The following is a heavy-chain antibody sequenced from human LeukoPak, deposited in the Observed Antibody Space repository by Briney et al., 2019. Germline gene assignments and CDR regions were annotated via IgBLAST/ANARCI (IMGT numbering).Heavy chain of an antibody. CDR2: ILSKSEGGTA. V-gene: IGHV3-15*01. CDR1: GLTFSNAW. J-gene: IGHJ4*02. CDR3: TTESYDR. Sequence: PGGSLRLSCAAAGLTFSNAWMSWVRQAPGKGLEWVGRILSKSEGGTADYSSPVKGRFTISRDDSKNTLYLQMDSLKTEDTAIYDCTTESYDRWGQGTLVTVSS. D-gene: IGHD3-22*01.